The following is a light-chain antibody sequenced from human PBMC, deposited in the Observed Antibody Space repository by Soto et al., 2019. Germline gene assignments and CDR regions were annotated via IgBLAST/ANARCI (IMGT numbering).Light chain of an antibody. CDR1: SRDVGAYNY. Sequence: QSVLTEPASVSGSPGQSITISCTGTSRDVGAYNYVSWYQQFPGKAPKLIIYDVYNRPSGVSNRFSGSKSGITASLTISGLQPEDEADYYCNSYTTRSTRGVFGGGTKLTVL. CDR3: NSYTTRSTRGV. CDR2: DVY. J-gene: IGLJ3*02. V-gene: IGLV2-14*01.